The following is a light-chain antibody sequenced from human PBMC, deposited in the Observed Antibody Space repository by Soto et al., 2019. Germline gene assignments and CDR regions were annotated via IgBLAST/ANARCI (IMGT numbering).Light chain of an antibody. CDR3: QSYDNSLSGTL. Sequence: QLVLTQPPSVSGAPGQRVTISCTGSSSNLGAYDVYWYQQLPGTAPKLLIYGNSNRPSGVPVRFSGSKSGTSASLAITGLQAEDEADYYCQSYDNSLSGTLFGGGTKLTVL. J-gene: IGLJ2*01. V-gene: IGLV1-40*01. CDR2: GNS. CDR1: SSNLGAYD.